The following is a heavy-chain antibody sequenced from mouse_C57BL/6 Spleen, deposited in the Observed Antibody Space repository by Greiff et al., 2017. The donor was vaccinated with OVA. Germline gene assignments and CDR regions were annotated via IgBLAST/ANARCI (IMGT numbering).Heavy chain of an antibody. J-gene: IGHJ2*01. CDR1: GYTFTDYY. CDR2: INPNNGGT. D-gene: IGHD3-2*02. V-gene: IGHV1-26*01. Sequence: EVQLQQSGPELVKPGASVKISCKASGYTFTDYYMNWVKQSHGKSLEWIGDINPNNGGTSYNQKFKGKATLTVDKSSSTAYMELRSLTSEDSAVYYCAREQLRSLDYWGQGTTLTVSS. CDR3: AREQLRSLDY.